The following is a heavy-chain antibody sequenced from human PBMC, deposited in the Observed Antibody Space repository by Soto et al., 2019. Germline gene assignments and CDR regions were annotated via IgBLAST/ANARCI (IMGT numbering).Heavy chain of an antibody. Sequence: QVQLVQSGAEVKMPGASVKVSCKASGYTFTSYGIIWVRQAPGQGLEWMGWINPYNGNTKYAQKLQGRVTMTTDTYTSTAYMELRRLRSDDTAVYYCAKGAGWEPQYYFDYWGQGTLVTVSS. J-gene: IGHJ4*02. D-gene: IGHD1-26*01. CDR1: GYTFTSYG. CDR3: AKGAGWEPQYYFDY. CDR2: INPYNGNT. V-gene: IGHV1-18*01.